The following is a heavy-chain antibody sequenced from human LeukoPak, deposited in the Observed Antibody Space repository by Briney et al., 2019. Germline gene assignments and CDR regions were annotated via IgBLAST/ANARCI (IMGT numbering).Heavy chain of an antibody. CDR3: AKDNTALGFDY. D-gene: IGHD1-26*01. Sequence: GGSLRLSCAASGFTFSDYYMSWIRQAPGKGLEWVSYISSSGNTIYYADSVKGRFTISRDNAKNSLYLQMNSLRTEDTAVYYCAKDNTALGFDYWGQGTLVTVSS. CDR1: GFTFSDYY. CDR2: ISSSGNTI. V-gene: IGHV3-11*04. J-gene: IGHJ4*02.